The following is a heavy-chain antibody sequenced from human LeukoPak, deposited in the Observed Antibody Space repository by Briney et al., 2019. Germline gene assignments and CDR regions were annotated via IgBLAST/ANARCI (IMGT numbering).Heavy chain of an antibody. CDR3: ATRYDILTGYYNDAFDI. V-gene: IGHV3-7*02. J-gene: IGHJ3*02. Sequence: GGSLRLSCAASGFTFSSYWMSWVRQAPGKGLEWVANIKQDGSEKYYVDSVKGRFTISRDNAKNSLYLQMNSLRAEDTAVYYCATRYDILTGYYNDAFDIWGQGTMVTVSS. D-gene: IGHD3-9*01. CDR2: IKQDGSEK. CDR1: GFTFSSYW.